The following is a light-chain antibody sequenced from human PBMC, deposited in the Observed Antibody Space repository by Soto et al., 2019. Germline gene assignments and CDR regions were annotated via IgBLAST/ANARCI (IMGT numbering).Light chain of an antibody. CDR3: QQYGSSPPIT. Sequence: EIVLTQSPGTLSLSPGERATLSCRASQSVGSSDLAWYQQKPGQAPRLLIYGASSRATGIPDRFSGSGSGTDFTLTISRLEPEDFAVYYCQQYGSSPPITFGQGTRLEIK. CDR2: GAS. V-gene: IGKV3-20*01. J-gene: IGKJ5*01. CDR1: QSVGSSD.